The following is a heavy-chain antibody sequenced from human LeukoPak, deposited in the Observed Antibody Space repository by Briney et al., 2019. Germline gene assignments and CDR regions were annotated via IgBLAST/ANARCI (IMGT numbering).Heavy chain of an antibody. CDR1: GFTFSGSA. J-gene: IGHJ4*02. D-gene: IGHD3-22*01. Sequence: GGSLRLSCAASGFTFSGSAMHWVRQASGKGLEWVGRIKSKANSYATAYAASVKGRFTISRDDSKNTAYLQVNSLKIEDTAVYYCTRRVYDSSGYYYFDYWGQGTLVTVSS. CDR3: TRRVYDSSGYYYFDY. CDR2: IKSKANSYAT. V-gene: IGHV3-73*01.